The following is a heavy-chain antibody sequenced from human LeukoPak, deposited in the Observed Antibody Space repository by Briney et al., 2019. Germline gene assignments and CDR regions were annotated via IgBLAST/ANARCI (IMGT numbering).Heavy chain of an antibody. Sequence: SESLSLTRGDPVGSLCISNWCCGSPPPGTGLELIEYISYSWNTNYNPSLKSRITISVDTSKNQFSLKMGSVTAADTAVYYWATQSTGVSATFDCWGQGALVTVS. CDR1: VGSLCISN. CDR2: ISYSWNT. J-gene: IGHJ4*02. D-gene: IGHD2-21*02. CDR3: ATQSTGVSATFDC. V-gene: IGHV4-59*01.